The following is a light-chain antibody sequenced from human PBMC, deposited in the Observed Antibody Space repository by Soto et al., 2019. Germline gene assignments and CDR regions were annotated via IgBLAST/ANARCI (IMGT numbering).Light chain of an antibody. CDR1: QSVSSY. V-gene: IGKV3-11*01. J-gene: IGKJ1*01. CDR3: QQYDNWPWT. CDR2: DAS. Sequence: EIVLTQSPATLSLSPGERATLSCRASQSVSSYLAWYQQKPGQVPRLLIYDASNRATGIPARFSGSGSGTDFTLTISSLQSEDFAVYYCQQYDNWPWTFGQGTKVEIK.